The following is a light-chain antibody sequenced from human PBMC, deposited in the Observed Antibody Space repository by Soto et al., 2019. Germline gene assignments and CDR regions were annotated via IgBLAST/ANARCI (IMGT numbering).Light chain of an antibody. CDR2: GAS. Sequence: ENVLTQSPGTLSLSPGERATLSCRASQSVSSSYLTWYQQKPGQAPRLLIYGASSRATDIPDRFSGSGSGIDFTLTISSLEPEDFAVYYCQQYDSSPVTFGQGTMLESK. J-gene: IGKJ2*01. V-gene: IGKV3-20*01. CDR3: QQYDSSPVT. CDR1: QSVSSSY.